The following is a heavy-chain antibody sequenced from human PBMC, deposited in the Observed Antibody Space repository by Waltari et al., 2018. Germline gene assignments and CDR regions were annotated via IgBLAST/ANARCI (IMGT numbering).Heavy chain of an antibody. CDR1: GGTFSSYA. D-gene: IGHD3-10*01. V-gene: IGHV1-69*04. Sequence: QVQLVQSGAEVKKPGSSVKVSCKASGGTFSSYAISWVRQAPGQGLEWMGRIIPILGMANYAKKFQGRVTITANESTSTAYMELSSLRAEDTAVYYCARDQRITMVRAHQYYYGMDVWAKGPRSPSP. CDR3: ARDQRITMVRAHQYYYGMDV. CDR2: IIPILGMA. J-gene: IGHJ6*02.